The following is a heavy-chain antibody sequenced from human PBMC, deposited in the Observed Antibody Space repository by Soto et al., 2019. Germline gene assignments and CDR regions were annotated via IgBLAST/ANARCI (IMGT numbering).Heavy chain of an antibody. V-gene: IGHV3-21*01. D-gene: IGHD1-26*01. CDR2: ISSSSSYI. Sequence: VQLVESGGGLVKPGVSLRHSCAASGFTFGSYSMNWVCQAQGKGLEWVSSISSSSSYIYYADSVKGRFTISRDNDKNSLYLQMNSLRAEDTAVDYCARDSWWETSYGMAVWGQGTTVTVYS. CDR3: ARDSWWETSYGMAV. J-gene: IGHJ6*02. CDR1: GFTFGSYS.